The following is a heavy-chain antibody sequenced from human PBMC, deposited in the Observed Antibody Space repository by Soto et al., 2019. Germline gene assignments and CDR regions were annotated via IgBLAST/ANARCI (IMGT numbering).Heavy chain of an antibody. CDR1: GGSISSSRYY. CDR2: IYYSGAA. J-gene: IGHJ4*02. CDR3: ARHAVPTRPFDS. V-gene: IGHV4-39*01. Sequence: QVQLGESGPGLLKPSETLSLTCTVSGGSISSSRYYWGWIRQPPGKGLEWIGTIYYSGAAYYNPSLNRRGTISVDTSKNQFSLRLSSVTAADAAVYYCARHAVPTRPFDSWGQGTLVTVSS. D-gene: IGHD4-17*01.